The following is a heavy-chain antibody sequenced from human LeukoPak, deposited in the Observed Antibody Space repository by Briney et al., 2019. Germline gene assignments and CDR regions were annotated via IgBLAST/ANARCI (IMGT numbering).Heavy chain of an antibody. Sequence: GGSLRLSCAASGFTFSSYAMSWVRQAPGKGLEWVSAISGSGGSTYYADSVKGRFTISRDNSKNTLYLQMNSLRAEDTAVYYCAKVPPADYGGNGSPDYWGQGTLVTVSS. CDR1: GFTFSSYA. CDR3: AKVPPADYGGNGSPDY. CDR2: ISGSGGST. J-gene: IGHJ4*02. D-gene: IGHD4-23*01. V-gene: IGHV3-23*01.